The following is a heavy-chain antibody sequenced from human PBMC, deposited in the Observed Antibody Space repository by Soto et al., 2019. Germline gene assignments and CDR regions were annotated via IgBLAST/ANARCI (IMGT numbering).Heavy chain of an antibody. CDR1: GFTFGSYA. CDR2: ISASGGST. CDR3: AKDSSSYLDHTYFDY. D-gene: IGHD6-13*01. V-gene: IGHV3-23*01. Sequence: SCAASGFTFGSYAMSWVRQAPGKGLEWVSVISASGGSTYYVDSVKGRFTISRDNSKNTLYLQMNSLRVEDTAIYYCAKDSSSYLDHTYFDYWGQGILVTVSS. J-gene: IGHJ4*02.